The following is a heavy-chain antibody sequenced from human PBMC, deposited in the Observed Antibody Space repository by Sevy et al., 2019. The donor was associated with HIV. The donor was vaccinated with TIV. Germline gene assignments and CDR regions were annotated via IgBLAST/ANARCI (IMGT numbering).Heavy chain of an antibody. Sequence: GGSLRLSCVASGFSFSSYGMHWVRQAPGKGLEWVALISYHGTNKYYGASGGGRLTVSRDNSRNTLYLQMDSLRAEDTAVYYCAKISEEYIQTWYPPDYWGQGTLVTVSS. V-gene: IGHV3-30*18. CDR1: GFSFSSYG. D-gene: IGHD5-18*01. CDR2: ISYHGTNK. J-gene: IGHJ4*02. CDR3: AKISEEYIQTWYPPDY.